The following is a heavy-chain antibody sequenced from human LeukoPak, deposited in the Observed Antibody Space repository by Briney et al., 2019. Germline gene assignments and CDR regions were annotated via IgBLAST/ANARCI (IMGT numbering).Heavy chain of an antibody. CDR3: AKGDGTFGY. J-gene: IGHJ4*02. Sequence: GGSLRLSCAASGFTFTTYAMSWVRQAPGKGLEWVSTISGSGGSTYYADSVKGRFTISRDDSKNTLYLQMNSLRAEDTAVYYCAKGDGTFGYWGQGTLVTVSS. D-gene: IGHD1-1*01. CDR2: ISGSGGST. CDR1: GFTFTTYA. V-gene: IGHV3-23*01.